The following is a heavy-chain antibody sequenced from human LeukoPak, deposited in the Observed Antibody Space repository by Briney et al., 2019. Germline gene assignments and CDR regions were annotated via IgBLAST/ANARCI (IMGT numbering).Heavy chain of an antibody. CDR1: GFTFSSYW. J-gene: IGHJ4*02. Sequence: QPGGSLRLSCAASGFTFSSYWMHWVRQAPGKGLVWVSRINSDGSSTSYADSVKGRFTISRDNAKNTLYLQMNSLRAEDTAVYYCARKLYGSGSYNWFDYWGQGTLVTVSS. CDR2: INSDGSST. CDR3: ARKLYGSGSYNWFDY. V-gene: IGHV3-74*01. D-gene: IGHD3-10*01.